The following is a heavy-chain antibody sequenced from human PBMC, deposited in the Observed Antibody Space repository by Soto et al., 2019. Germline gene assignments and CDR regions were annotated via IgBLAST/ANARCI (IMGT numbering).Heavy chain of an antibody. V-gene: IGHV4-59*01. CDR1: GGSISSYY. J-gene: IGHJ4*02. D-gene: IGHD3-22*01. CDR2: IYYSGNT. CDR3: ASFYGRSGYYSFDH. Sequence: KTSETLSLTCTVSGGSISSYYWNWIRQPPGKGLEWIGYIYYSGNTKYNPSLKSRVTISVDTSKNQFSLKLSSVTAADTAVYYCASFYGRSGYYSFDHWGQGTPVTVSS.